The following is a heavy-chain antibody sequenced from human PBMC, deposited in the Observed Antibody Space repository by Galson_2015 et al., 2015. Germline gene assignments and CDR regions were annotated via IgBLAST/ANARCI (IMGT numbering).Heavy chain of an antibody. CDR2: IYYSGST. D-gene: IGHD3-10*01. CDR1: GGSISSSSDH. J-gene: IGHJ4*02. CDR3: ARDLRVMGLRGYFDY. V-gene: IGHV4-39*07. Sequence: ETLSLTCTVSGGSISSSSDHWGWIRQPPGKGLEWIGSIYYSGSTYYNPSLKSQISISVDTSKNQFSLKLSSVTAADTAVYYCARDLRVMGLRGYFDYWGQGILVTVSS.